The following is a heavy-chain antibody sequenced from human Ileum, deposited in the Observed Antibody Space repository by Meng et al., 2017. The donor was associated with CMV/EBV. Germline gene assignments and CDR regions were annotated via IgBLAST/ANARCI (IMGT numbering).Heavy chain of an antibody. CDR3: ATDLDRTRHFDFDGYFEY. V-gene: IGHV3-48*04. D-gene: IGHD3-9*01. CDR2: ISSGSNSNI. CDR1: GFSFSNFG. J-gene: IGHJ4*02. Sequence: GGSLRLSCAASGFSFSNFGMNWVRQAPGKGLEWISYISSGSNSNIHYAESVKGRFTTSRDNAKSSLFLQMNSLRVEDTAVYYCATDLDRTRHFDFDGYFEYWGPGALVTVSS.